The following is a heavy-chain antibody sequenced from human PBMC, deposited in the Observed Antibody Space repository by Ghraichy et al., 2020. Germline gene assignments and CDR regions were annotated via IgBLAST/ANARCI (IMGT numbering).Heavy chain of an antibody. D-gene: IGHD6-19*01. J-gene: IGHJ4*02. CDR1: GGSISSGSYY. CDR3: ARRAIAVAGFDY. V-gene: IGHV4-39*01. CDR2: IHHSGIT. Sequence: SDTLSLTCTVSGGSISSGSYYWGWIRQPPGKGLEWIATIHHSGITYYNPSLKSRVTISVDTSKTQFSLKLSSVTAADTAVYYCARRAIAVAGFDYWGQGTLVTVSS.